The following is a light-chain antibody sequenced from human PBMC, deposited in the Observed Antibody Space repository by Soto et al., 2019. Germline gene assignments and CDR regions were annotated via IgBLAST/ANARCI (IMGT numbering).Light chain of an antibody. V-gene: IGKV1-12*01. J-gene: IGKJ5*01. Sequence: DIQMTQSPSSVSASVGDRVTITCRASQDIRTWLAWYQQKPGKAPKILIYGASSLQSGVPSRFSGSGSGTYFNLAISSLQPEDFATYYCQHANSFPITFGQGTRLEIK. CDR3: QHANSFPIT. CDR1: QDIRTW. CDR2: GAS.